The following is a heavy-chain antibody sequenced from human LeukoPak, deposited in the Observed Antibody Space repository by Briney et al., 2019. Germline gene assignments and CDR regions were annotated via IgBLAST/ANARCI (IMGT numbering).Heavy chain of an antibody. D-gene: IGHD3-16*01. Sequence: SETLSLTCTVSGGSISSYYWSWIRQPPGKGLEWIGYIYYSGSTNYNPSLKSRVTISVDTSKNQFSLKLSSVTAADTAVYYCARLGGSTTRHYYYYYMDVWGKGTTVTISS. CDR1: GGSISSYY. J-gene: IGHJ6*03. CDR2: IYYSGST. CDR3: ARLGGSTTRHYYYYYMDV. V-gene: IGHV4-59*01.